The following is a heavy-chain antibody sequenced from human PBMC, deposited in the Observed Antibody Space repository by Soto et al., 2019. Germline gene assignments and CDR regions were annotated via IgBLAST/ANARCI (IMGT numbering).Heavy chain of an antibody. J-gene: IGHJ6*02. V-gene: IGHV1-69*13. D-gene: IGHD3-3*01. CDR3: AGAMRSSYWVVRFLEWSPYYGMDV. CDR1: GGTFSSYA. Sequence: RASVKVSCKASGGTFSSYAISWVRQAPGQGLEWMGGIIPIFGTANYAQKFQGRVTITADESTSTAYMELSSLRSEDTAVYYCAGAMRSSYWVVRFLEWSPYYGMDVWGQGTTVTVSS. CDR2: IIPIFGTA.